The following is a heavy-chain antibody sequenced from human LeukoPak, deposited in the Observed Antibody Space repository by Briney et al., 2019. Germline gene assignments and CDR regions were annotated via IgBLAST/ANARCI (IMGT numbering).Heavy chain of an antibody. J-gene: IGHJ6*02. Sequence: GGSLRLSCAAFGFIFNTYEINWVRQAPGKGLEWVSYISSSGSRIYYADSVKGRFTISRDDAKNSLYLQMNSLRAEDTAIYYCARPRSDLYGMDVWGQGTTVIVSS. CDR2: ISSSGSRI. CDR3: ARPRSDLYGMDV. V-gene: IGHV3-48*03. CDR1: GFIFNTYE.